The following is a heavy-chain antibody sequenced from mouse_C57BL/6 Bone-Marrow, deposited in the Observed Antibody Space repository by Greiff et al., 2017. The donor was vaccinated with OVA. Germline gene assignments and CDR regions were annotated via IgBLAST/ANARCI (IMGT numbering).Heavy chain of an antibody. Sequence: EVKLVESGEGLVKPGGSLKLSCAASGFTFSSYAMSWVRQTPEKRLEWVAYISSGGDYIYYADTVKGRFTISRDNATNTLYLQMSSLKSEDTAMYYCTRGGNDGEAWFSYGDQGTLVTVSA. CDR3: TRGGNDGEAWFSY. CDR2: ISSGGDYI. V-gene: IGHV5-9-1*02. J-gene: IGHJ3*01. D-gene: IGHD2-2*01. CDR1: GFTFSSYA.